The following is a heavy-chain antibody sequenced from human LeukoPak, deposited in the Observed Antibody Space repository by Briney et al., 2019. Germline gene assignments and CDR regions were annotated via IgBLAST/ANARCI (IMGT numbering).Heavy chain of an antibody. Sequence: KPSETLSLXCTVSGGSISSSSYYWGWIRQPPGKGLEWIGSIYYSGSTYYNPSLKSRVTISVDTSKNQFSLKLSSVTAADTAVYYCARHRDIVVVVAAPNWFDPWGQRTLVTVSS. V-gene: IGHV4-39*01. CDR1: GGSISSSSYY. CDR2: IYYSGST. D-gene: IGHD2-15*01. J-gene: IGHJ5*02. CDR3: ARHRDIVVVVAAPNWFDP.